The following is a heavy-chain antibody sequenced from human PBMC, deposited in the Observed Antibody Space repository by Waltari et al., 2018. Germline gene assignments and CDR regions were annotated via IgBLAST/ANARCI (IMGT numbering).Heavy chain of an antibody. J-gene: IGHJ4*02. D-gene: IGHD3-10*01. Sequence: QVQLVESGGGVVQPGRSLRLSCAASGFTFSSYGMHWVRQAPGKGRGWVAVISYDGSNKYYADSVKGRFTISRDNSKNTLYLQMNSLRAEDTAVYYCAKSGVLSDFDYWGQGTLVTVSS. V-gene: IGHV3-30*18. CDR1: GFTFSSYG. CDR3: AKSGVLSDFDY. CDR2: ISYDGSNK.